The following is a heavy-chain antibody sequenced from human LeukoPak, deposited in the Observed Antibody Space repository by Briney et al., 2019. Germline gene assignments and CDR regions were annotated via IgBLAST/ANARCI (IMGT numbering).Heavy chain of an antibody. CDR1: GFTFSSYG. V-gene: IGHV3-23*01. J-gene: IGHJ3*02. D-gene: IGHD3-10*01. CDR3: AKFGLAGSGRYHDACDI. CDR2: ISGSGGST. Sequence: GGSLRLSCAASGFTFSSYGMTWVRPALRKGLELVSAISGSGGSTYYADSVKGRSTISRDNSKNTLYLQMNSLRGEDTAVYYCAKFGLAGSGRYHDACDIWGQGTMVTVSS.